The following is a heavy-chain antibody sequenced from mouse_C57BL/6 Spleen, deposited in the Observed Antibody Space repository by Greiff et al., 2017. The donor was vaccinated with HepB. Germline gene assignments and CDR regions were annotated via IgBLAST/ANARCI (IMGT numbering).Heavy chain of an antibody. CDR1: GYTFSSYG. CDR3: ARCEGLLEDYFDY. J-gene: IGHJ2*01. Sequence: VNVVESGAELARPGASVKLPCKASGYTFSSYGISWVKQRTGQGLEWIGEIYPRSGNTYYNEKFKGKATLTADKSSSTAYMELRSLTSEDSAVYFCARCEGLLEDYFDYWGQGTTLTVSS. CDR2: IYPRSGNT. V-gene: IGHV1-81*01. D-gene: IGHD6-5*01.